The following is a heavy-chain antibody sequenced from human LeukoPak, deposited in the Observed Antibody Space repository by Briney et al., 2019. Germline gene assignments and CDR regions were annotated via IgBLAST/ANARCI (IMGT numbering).Heavy chain of an antibody. Sequence: GGSLRLSCAASGFIVSSNYMSWVRQAPGKGLEWVSVIYSGGRTFYADSVRGRFTISRDNSKNTLFLQMNSLRAEDTAVYYCAREQYYDSGTYSYYYMDVWGKGTTVTVSS. CDR1: GFIVSSNY. CDR3: AREQYYDSGTYSYYYMDV. J-gene: IGHJ6*03. D-gene: IGHD3-10*01. V-gene: IGHV3-53*01. CDR2: IYSGGRT.